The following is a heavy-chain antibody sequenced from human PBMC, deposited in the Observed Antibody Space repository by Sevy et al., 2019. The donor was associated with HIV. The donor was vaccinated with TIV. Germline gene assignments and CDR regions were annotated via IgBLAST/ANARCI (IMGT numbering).Heavy chain of an antibody. Sequence: GGSLRLSCAASGFTFGTYTMNWVRQAPGKGLEWVSAISGSGGSTYYTDSVKGRFTISRDNSKTTLYLQMNSLRAEDTAVYYCAKGDTSFYGMDVWGQWTTVTVSS. J-gene: IGHJ6*02. CDR3: AKGDTSFYGMDV. V-gene: IGHV3-23*01. CDR1: GFTFGTYT. CDR2: ISGSGGST. D-gene: IGHD5-18*01.